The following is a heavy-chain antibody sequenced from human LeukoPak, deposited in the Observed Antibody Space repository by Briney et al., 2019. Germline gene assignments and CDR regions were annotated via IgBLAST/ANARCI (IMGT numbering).Heavy chain of an antibody. J-gene: IGHJ4*02. CDR3: ARVQITMIVVVMTRGSCHDY. Sequence: ASVKVSCKASGYTFTSYGISWVRQAPGQGLEWMGWISAYNDNTNYAQKLQGRVTMTTDTSTSTAYMELRSLRSDDTAVYYCARVQITMIVVVMTRGSCHDYWGQGTLVTVSS. CDR1: GYTFTSYG. V-gene: IGHV1-18*01. D-gene: IGHD3-22*01. CDR2: ISAYNDNT.